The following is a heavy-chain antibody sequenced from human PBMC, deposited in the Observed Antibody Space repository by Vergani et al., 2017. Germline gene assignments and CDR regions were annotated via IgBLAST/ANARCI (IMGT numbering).Heavy chain of an antibody. J-gene: IGHJ6*03. D-gene: IGHD3-3*01. CDR1: GYTFTSYG. V-gene: IGHV1-18*01. CDR2: ISAYNGNT. Sequence: QVQLVPSGAEVKKPGASVKVSCKASGYTFTSYGISWVRQAPGQGLEWMGWISAYNGNTNYAQKLQGRVTMTTATSTSTAYMERSSLRSDDTAVYYWPKSPAARLNGLVIYYYYYMDVWGKGTTVTVSS. CDR3: PKSPAARLNGLVIYYYYYMDV.